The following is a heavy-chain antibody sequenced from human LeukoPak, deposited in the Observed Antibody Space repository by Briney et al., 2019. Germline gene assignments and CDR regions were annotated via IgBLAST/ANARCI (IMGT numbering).Heavy chain of an antibody. D-gene: IGHD2-2*01. Sequence: GGSLRLSCAASEFTFSSYWMHWVRQGPGKGLVWVSRINTDGSSTRYADSVKGRFAISRDNAKNTLYLQMNSLRAEDTAVYCCARESGFCSSTSCYRPEDYWGQGTLVTVSS. CDR1: EFTFSSYW. CDR3: ARESGFCSSTSCYRPEDY. V-gene: IGHV3-74*01. CDR2: INTDGSST. J-gene: IGHJ4*02.